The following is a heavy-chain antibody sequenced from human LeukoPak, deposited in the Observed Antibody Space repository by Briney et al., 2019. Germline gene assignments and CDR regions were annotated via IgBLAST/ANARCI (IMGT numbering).Heavy chain of an antibody. CDR2: IYSGGST. J-gene: IGHJ4*02. V-gene: IGHV3-53*01. CDR1: GFTVSSNY. D-gene: IGHD6-19*01. Sequence: PGGSLRLSCAASGFTVSSNYMSWVRQAPGKWLEWVSVIYSGGSTYYADSVKGRFTISRDNSKNTVYLQMKRPRAEDTAVYYCARDLLRGSSSGWYWGQGTLVTVSS. CDR3: ARDLLRGSSSGWY.